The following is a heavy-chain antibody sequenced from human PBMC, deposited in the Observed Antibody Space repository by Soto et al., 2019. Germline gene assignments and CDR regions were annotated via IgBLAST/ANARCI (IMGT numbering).Heavy chain of an antibody. J-gene: IGHJ4*02. V-gene: IGHV4-34*01. Sequence: QVQLQQWGAGLLKPSETLSLTCAVYGGSFSGYYWRWIRQPPGKGLEWIWEIIYSGSTNYNPSLKSRVTISIYTSKTQLPLTLSSVTAADTAVDDCERGEYCGNSGLGHFDYWGQGNLVNVSS. CDR3: ERGEYCGNSGLGHFDY. D-gene: IGHD2-21*02. CDR1: GGSFSGYY. CDR2: IIYSGST.